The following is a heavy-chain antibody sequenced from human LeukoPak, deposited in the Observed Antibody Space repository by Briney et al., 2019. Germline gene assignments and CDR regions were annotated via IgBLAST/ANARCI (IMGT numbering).Heavy chain of an antibody. V-gene: IGHV3-23*01. CDR2: ISGRGGST. CDR3: AKDRSYCSGGSCYSGFDY. D-gene: IGHD2-15*01. Sequence: PGGSLRLSCAASGFTFSSYAMSWVRQAPGKGLEWVSAISGRGGSTYYADSVKGRFTISRDNSKNTLYVQMNSLRAEDTAVYYCAKDRSYCSGGSCYSGFDYWGQGTLVTVSS. CDR1: GFTFSSYA. J-gene: IGHJ4*02.